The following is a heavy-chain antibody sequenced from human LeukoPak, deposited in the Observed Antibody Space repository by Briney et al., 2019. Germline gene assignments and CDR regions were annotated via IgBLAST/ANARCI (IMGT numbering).Heavy chain of an antibody. D-gene: IGHD3-10*01. Sequence: GGSLRLSCAASGFTFSSYGMHWVRQAPGKGLEWVAVISYDGSNKYYVGSVKGRFTISRDNSKNTLYLQMNSLRAEDTAVYYCAKSRFGEFPNFDYWGQGTLVTVSS. CDR3: AKSRFGEFPNFDY. V-gene: IGHV3-30*18. CDR2: ISYDGSNK. CDR1: GFTFSSYG. J-gene: IGHJ4*02.